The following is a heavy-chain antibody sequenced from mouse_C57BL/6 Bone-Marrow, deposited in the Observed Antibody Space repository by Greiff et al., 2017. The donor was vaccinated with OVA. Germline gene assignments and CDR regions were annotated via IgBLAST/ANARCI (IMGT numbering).Heavy chain of an antibody. CDR3: TRLLDAMDY. CDR1: GFTLSSYA. Sequence: EVKLMESGAGLVKPGGSLKLSCAASGFTLSSYAMSWVRQTPEKRLEWVAYISSGGDYIYYADTVKGRFTISRDNARNTLYLQMSSLKSEDTAMYYCTRLLDAMDYWGQGTSVTVSS. J-gene: IGHJ4*01. V-gene: IGHV5-9-1*02. CDR2: ISSGGDYI. D-gene: IGHD2-1*01.